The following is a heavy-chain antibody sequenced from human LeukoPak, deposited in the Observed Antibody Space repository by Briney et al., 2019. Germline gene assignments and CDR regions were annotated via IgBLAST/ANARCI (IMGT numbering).Heavy chain of an antibody. V-gene: IGHV4-39*07. D-gene: IGHD3-16*01. CDR2: IYYSGST. J-gene: IGHJ3*02. CDR1: GGSISSSSYY. Sequence: SETLSLTCTVSGGSISSSSYYWGWIRQPPGKGLEWIGSIYYSGSTYYNPSLKSRVTISVDTSKNQFSLKLSSVTAADTAVYYCARDVLSSAFDIWGQGTMVTVSS. CDR3: ARDVLSSAFDI.